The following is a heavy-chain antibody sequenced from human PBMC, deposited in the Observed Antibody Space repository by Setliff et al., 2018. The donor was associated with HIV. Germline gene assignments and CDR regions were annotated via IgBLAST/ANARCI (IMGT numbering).Heavy chain of an antibody. V-gene: IGHV4-4*02. Sequence: PSETLSLTCEVSGTSVSRGDWWSWVRPAPGKGLEWIGEDYHTGGANYNPSLKHRVAMSVDMARNQFPLSLRSVTAADTATYYCARRYWWSGSYYHDFWGQGTRVTVSS. CDR1: GTSVSRGDW. D-gene: IGHD3-10*01. CDR3: ARRYWWSGSYYHDF. CDR2: DYHTGGA. J-gene: IGHJ4*02.